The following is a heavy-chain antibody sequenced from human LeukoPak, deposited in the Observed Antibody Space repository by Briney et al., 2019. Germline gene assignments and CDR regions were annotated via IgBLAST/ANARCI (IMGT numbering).Heavy chain of an antibody. Sequence: PSETLCLTCAVYGGSFSGDYWSWIRQPPGKGLEWIGEINHSGSTNYNPSLKSRVTISVDTSKNKFSLKLSSVTAADTAVYYCAREYGDYVFDYWGQGTLVTVSS. V-gene: IGHV4-34*01. CDR2: INHSGST. CDR3: AREYGDYVFDY. J-gene: IGHJ4*02. CDR1: GGSFSGDY. D-gene: IGHD4-17*01.